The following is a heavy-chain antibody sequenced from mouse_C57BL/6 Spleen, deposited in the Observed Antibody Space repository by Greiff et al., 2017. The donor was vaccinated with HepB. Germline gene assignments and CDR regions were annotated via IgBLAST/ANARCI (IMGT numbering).Heavy chain of an antibody. CDR1: GYTFTSYW. CDR2: IHPNSGSS. D-gene: IGHD1-1*01. V-gene: IGHV1-64*01. J-gene: IGHJ3*01. Sequence: QVQLQQPGAELVKPGASVKLSCKASGYTFTSYWMHWVKQRPGQGLEWIGMIHPNSGSSNYNEKFKSKATLTVDKSSSTAYMQLSSLTSEDSAVYYCARYGSSPFAYWGQGTLVTVSA. CDR3: ARYGSSPFAY.